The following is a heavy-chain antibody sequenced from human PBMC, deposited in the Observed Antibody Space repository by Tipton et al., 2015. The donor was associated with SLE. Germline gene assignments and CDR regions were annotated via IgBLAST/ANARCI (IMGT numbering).Heavy chain of an antibody. Sequence: SLRLTCAASGFIFNSYWMSWVRQVPGKGLEWVANIKQDGSDRNYVDSVKGRFTISRDNAKNSLYLQMNSLRADDTATYFCAREGRGAFDVWGQGTEVTVSS. CDR2: IKQDGSDR. V-gene: IGHV3-7*01. CDR1: GFIFNSYW. J-gene: IGHJ3*01. CDR3: AREGRGAFDV. D-gene: IGHD1-26*01.